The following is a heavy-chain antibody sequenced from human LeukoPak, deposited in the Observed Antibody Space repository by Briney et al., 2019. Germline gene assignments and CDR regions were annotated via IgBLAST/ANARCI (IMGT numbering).Heavy chain of an antibody. CDR1: GFTFSSYW. Sequence: GSLRLSCAASGFTFSSYWMHWVRQAPGKELVWVSHISSDGSSTRYADSVKGRFTISRDDAKNTLYLQMNSLRAEDTAVYYCARATLEPGARFYNYFDLDVWGQGTTVTVSS. V-gene: IGHV3-74*01. J-gene: IGHJ6*02. CDR3: ARATLEPGARFYNYFDLDV. D-gene: IGHD1-14*01. CDR2: ISSDGSST.